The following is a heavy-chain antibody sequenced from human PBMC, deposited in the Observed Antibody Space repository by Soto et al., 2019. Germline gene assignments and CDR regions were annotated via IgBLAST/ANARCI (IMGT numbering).Heavy chain of an antibody. Sequence: EVQLVESGGGLVKPGGSLRLYCAASGFTFSSYSMNWVRQAPGKGLEWVSSISSSSSYIYYADSVKGRFTISRDNAKNSLYLQMNSLRAEDTAVYYCARDQSPQIIYYDFWSGKGYFYLWGRGTLVTVSS. D-gene: IGHD3-3*01. V-gene: IGHV3-21*01. J-gene: IGHJ2*01. CDR2: ISSSSSYI. CDR3: ARDQSPQIIYYDFWSGKGYFYL. CDR1: GFTFSSYS.